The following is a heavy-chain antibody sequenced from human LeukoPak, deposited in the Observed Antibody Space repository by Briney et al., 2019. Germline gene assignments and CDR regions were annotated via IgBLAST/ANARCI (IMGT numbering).Heavy chain of an antibody. CDR1: GFTFSSYG. CDR3: AEGGYSPLDAFDI. Sequence: GGSLRLSCAASGFTFSSYGMHWVRQAPGKGLEWVAFIRYDGSNKYYADSVKGRFTISRDNSKNALYLQMNSLRAEDTAVYYCAEGGYSPLDAFDIWGQGTMVTVSS. J-gene: IGHJ3*02. D-gene: IGHD3-22*01. CDR2: IRYDGSNK. V-gene: IGHV3-30*02.